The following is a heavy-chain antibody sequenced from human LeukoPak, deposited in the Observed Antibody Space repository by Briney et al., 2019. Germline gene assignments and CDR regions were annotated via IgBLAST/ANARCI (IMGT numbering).Heavy chain of an antibody. J-gene: IGHJ4*02. CDR1: GFTFSSYG. Sequence: GGSLRLSCAASGFTFSSYGMHRVRQAPGKGLEWVSAISGSGGSTYYADSVKGRFTISRDNSKNTLYLQMNSLRAEDTAVYYCAKDITMVRALYYFDYWGQGTLVTVSS. CDR3: AKDITMVRALYYFDY. CDR2: ISGSGGST. V-gene: IGHV3-23*01. D-gene: IGHD3-10*01.